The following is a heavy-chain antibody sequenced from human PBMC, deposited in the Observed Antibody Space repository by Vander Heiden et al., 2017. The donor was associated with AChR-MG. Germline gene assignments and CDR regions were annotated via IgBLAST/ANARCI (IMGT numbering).Heavy chain of an antibody. CDR1: GFTFSSYG. CDR2: IWYDGSNK. CDR3: WSPNYYYYMDV. J-gene: IGHJ6*03. D-gene: IGHD3-3*01. V-gene: IGHV3-33*01. Sequence: QVQLVESGGGVVQPGRSLRLSCAASGFTFSSYGMHWVRQAPGKGLEWVAVIWYDGSNKYYADAVKGRFTISRDNSKNTLYLQINSLRAEDTAVYYCWSPNYYYYMDVWGKGTTVTVSS.